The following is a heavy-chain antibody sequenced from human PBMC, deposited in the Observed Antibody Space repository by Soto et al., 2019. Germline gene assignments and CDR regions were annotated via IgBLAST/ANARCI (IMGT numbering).Heavy chain of an antibody. V-gene: IGHV1-46*02. Sequence: ASVKVSCKASGYAFNNYGLHWVRQAPGQRLEWMGIMSPSGSTSYAQKFQGRVTTTRDTSTSKVYMELSSLRSEDTAVYYCASNSGSYLNELDYWGQGTLVTVSS. CDR3: ASNSGSYLNELDY. CDR2: MSPSGST. CDR1: GYAFNNYG. J-gene: IGHJ4*02. D-gene: IGHD1-26*01.